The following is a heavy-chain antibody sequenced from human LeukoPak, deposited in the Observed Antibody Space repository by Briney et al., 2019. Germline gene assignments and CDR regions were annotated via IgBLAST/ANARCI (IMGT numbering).Heavy chain of an antibody. V-gene: IGHV3-23*01. CDR2: ISGGGDST. CDR3: AKREYYYGSGSSYYFDS. D-gene: IGHD3-10*01. J-gene: IGHJ4*02. Sequence: GGSLRLSCAASGFTFSSHVMSWVRQAPGKGLEWVSTISGGGDSTYYADSVKGRFSIPRDNSKNTLYLQMNSLRAEDTAVYYCAKREYYYGSGSSYYFDSWGQGTLVTVSS. CDR1: GFTFSSHV.